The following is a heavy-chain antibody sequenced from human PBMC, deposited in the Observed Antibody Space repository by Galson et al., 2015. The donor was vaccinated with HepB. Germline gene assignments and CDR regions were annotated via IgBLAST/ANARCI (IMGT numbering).Heavy chain of an antibody. Sequence: SLRLSCAASGFTFDDYTMHWVRQAPGKGLEWVSLISWDGGSTYYADSVKGRFTISRDNSKNSLYLQMNSLRTEDTALYYCAKNGLGRYYYGSGSYPYNWFDPWGQGTLVTVSS. CDR3: AKNGLGRYYYGSGSYPYNWFDP. CDR1: GFTFDDYT. CDR2: ISWDGGST. D-gene: IGHD3-10*01. V-gene: IGHV3-43*01. J-gene: IGHJ5*02.